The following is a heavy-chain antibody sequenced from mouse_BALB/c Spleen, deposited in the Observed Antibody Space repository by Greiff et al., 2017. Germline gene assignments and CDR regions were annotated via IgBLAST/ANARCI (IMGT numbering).Heavy chain of an antibody. J-gene: IGHJ4*01. V-gene: IGHV2-9*02. D-gene: IGHD2-10*01. Sequence: VKLMESGPGLVAPSQSLSITCTVSGFSLTSYGVHWVRQPPGKGLEWLGVIWAGGSTNYNSALMSRLSISKDNSKSQVFLKMNSLQTDDTAMYYCARACYGNNHAMDYWGQGTSVTVSS. CDR3: ARACYGNNHAMDY. CDR2: IWAGGST. CDR1: GFSLTSYG.